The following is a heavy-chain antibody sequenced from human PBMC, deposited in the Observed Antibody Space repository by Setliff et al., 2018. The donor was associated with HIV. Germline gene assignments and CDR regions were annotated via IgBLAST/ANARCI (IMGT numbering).Heavy chain of an antibody. V-gene: IGHV4-39*01. CDR2: VYYSGST. CDR3: ARSQPDTIFGVVIFDY. CDR1: GGSISSSGPGYY. Sequence: SETLSLTCTVSGGSISSSGPGYYWGWVRQAPGGGLEWIGSVYYSGSTYYNPPLESRVTISLDTSKNQLSLRLTSMTAADTAVYYCARSQPDTIFGVVIFDYWGQGKMVTVSS. D-gene: IGHD3-3*01. J-gene: IGHJ4*02.